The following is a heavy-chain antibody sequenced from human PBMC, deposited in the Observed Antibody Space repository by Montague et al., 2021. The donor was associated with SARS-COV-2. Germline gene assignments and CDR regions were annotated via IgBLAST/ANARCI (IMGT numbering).Heavy chain of an antibody. J-gene: IGHJ4*02. CDR3: AKDINSYGEYYFDY. V-gene: IGHV3-9*01. CDR2: ISWNSGSI. D-gene: IGHD5-18*01. CDR1: GFTFDDYA. Sequence: SLRLSCAASGFTFDDYAMHWVRQAPGKGLEWVSGISWNSGSIGYADSVKGRFTISRDNAKNSLYLRMNSLRAEDTALYYCAKDINSYGEYYFDYWGQGTLVTGSS.